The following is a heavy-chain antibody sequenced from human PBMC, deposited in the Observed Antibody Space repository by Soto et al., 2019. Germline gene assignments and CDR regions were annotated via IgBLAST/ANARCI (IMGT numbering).Heavy chain of an antibody. CDR2: ISGSGGST. D-gene: IGHD3-22*01. CDR1: GFTFSSYA. J-gene: IGHJ3*02. V-gene: IGHV3-23*01. Sequence: LRLSCAASGFTFSSYAMSWVRQAPWKGLEWVSAISGSGGSTYYADSVKGRFTISRDNSKNTLYLQMNSLRAEDTAVYYCAKDSGITMIVVVINGAFDIWGQGTMVTVSS. CDR3: AKDSGITMIVVVINGAFDI.